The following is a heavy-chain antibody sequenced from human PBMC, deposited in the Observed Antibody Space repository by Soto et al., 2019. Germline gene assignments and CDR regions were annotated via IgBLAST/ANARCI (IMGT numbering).Heavy chain of an antibody. J-gene: IGHJ4*02. V-gene: IGHV4-31*03. D-gene: IGHD4-17*01. CDR3: ARSPEATVTAFDY. Sequence: QVQLQESGPRLVKPSQTLSLTCTVSGGSISSGGYYWSWIRQHPGKGLEWFGYIYYSGSTYYNPSLRSRVSISVDTSKNQFSLKLSSVTAADTAVYYCARSPEATVTAFDYWGQGTLVTVSS. CDR1: GGSISSGGYY. CDR2: IYYSGST.